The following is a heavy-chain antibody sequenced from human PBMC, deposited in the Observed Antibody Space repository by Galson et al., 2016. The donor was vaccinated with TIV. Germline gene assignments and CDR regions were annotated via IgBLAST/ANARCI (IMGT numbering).Heavy chain of an antibody. CDR2: IIPILGLT. D-gene: IGHD5-18*01. CDR1: GGTFRSYV. CDR3: ARTTDGRNTAAYYSYSLDV. Sequence: SVKVSCKASGGTFRSYVISWVRQAPGQGLEWMGGIIPILGLTNSAQKLQGRVTFTADISTNTAYMELSSLRSEDTAVYYCARTTDGRNTAAYYSYSLDVWGQGTTVTVS. J-gene: IGHJ6*03. V-gene: IGHV1-69*10.